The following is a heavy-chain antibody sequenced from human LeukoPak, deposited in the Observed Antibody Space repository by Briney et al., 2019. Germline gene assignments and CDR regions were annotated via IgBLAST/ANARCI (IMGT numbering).Heavy chain of an antibody. CDR1: GFTFNNYA. CDR3: ARGAVTTVYYYTMDV. V-gene: IGHV3-30-3*01. J-gene: IGHJ6*02. Sequence: PGGSLRLSCAASGFTFNNYAMHWVRQAPGKGLEWAAAISHDGNNPYYAGSVKGRFTISRDNSKNTLSLHMNSLRAEDTAIYYCARGAVTTVYYYTMDVWGQGTTVTVSS. CDR2: ISHDGNNP. D-gene: IGHD4-11*01.